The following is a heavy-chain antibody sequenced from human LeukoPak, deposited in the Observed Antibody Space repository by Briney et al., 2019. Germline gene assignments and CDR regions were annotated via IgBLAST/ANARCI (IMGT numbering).Heavy chain of an antibody. CDR3: ARDGGATMVRGVATYDS. CDR2: IQNDVVTK. D-gene: IGHD3-10*01. Sequence: PGGSLRLSCAASGFTFSSYGMHWVRQAPGKGLEWVAFIQNDVVTKYYADSVNGRFTISRDNSRDTLYLQMNSLRAEDTAVYYCARDGGATMVRGVATYDSWGQGTLVTVSS. J-gene: IGHJ4*02. V-gene: IGHV3-30*02. CDR1: GFTFSSYG.